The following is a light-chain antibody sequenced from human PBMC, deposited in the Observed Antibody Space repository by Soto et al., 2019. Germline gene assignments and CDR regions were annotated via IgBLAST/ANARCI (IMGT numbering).Light chain of an antibody. Sequence: WALSPSALSLSPWERATLSCRASQSVSSSYLAWYQQKPGQAPRLLIYGASSRATGIPDRLSGSGSGTDFTLTISRLEPEDFAVYYCQQYGSSPQTFGQGTKVDI. J-gene: IGKJ1*01. CDR2: GAS. V-gene: IGKV3-20*01. CDR3: QQYGSSPQT. CDR1: QSVSSSY.